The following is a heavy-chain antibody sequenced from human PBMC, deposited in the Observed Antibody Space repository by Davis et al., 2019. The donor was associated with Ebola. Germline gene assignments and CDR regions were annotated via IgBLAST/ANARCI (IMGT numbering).Heavy chain of an antibody. Sequence: ASVKVSCKASGYTFTSYYMHWVRQAPGQGLEWMGIINPSGGSTSYAQKFQGRVTMTRDTSTSTVYMELSSLRSEDTAVYYCASSSSSWDPAAFDWGQGTLVTVSS. CDR1: GYTFTSYY. CDR2: INPSGGST. D-gene: IGHD6-13*01. CDR3: ASSSSSWDPAAFD. J-gene: IGHJ4*02. V-gene: IGHV1-46*01.